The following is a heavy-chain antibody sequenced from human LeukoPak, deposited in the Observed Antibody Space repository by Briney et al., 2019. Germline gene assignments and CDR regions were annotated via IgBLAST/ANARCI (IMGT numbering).Heavy chain of an antibody. CDR1: GGSVSSGAYS. D-gene: IGHD6-19*01. V-gene: IGHV4-30-2*01. CDR3: ARSDLSSGWYYFDY. Sequence: SQTLSLTCAVSGGSVSSGAYSWSWIRQPPGKGLEWIEYIYHGGSTYYNPSLKSRVTISVDRSKNQFSLKLRSVTAADTAVYYCARSDLSSGWYYFDYWGQGTLVTVSS. CDR2: IYHGGST. J-gene: IGHJ4*02.